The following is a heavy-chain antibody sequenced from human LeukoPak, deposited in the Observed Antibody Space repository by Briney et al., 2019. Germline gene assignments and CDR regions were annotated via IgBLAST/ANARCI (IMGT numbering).Heavy chain of an antibody. V-gene: IGHV1-3*01. CDR3: ARDRSVVVVAANGGPFDY. CDR2: INAGNGDT. CDR1: GYTFTNV. Sequence: ASVKVSCKASGYTFTNVVHWVRQAPGQRPEWMGWINAGNGDTKYSQNFQGRVTITRDTSTSTAYMELRSLRSDDTAVYYCARDRSVVVVAANGGPFDYWGQGTLVTVSS. J-gene: IGHJ4*02. D-gene: IGHD2-15*01.